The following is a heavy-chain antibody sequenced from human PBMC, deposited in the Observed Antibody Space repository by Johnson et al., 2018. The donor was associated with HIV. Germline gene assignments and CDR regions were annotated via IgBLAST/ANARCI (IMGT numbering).Heavy chain of an antibody. V-gene: IGHV3-33*01. J-gene: IGHJ3*02. Sequence: QVQLVESGGGVVQPGRSLRLSCAASGFTFSNYGMHWVRQAPGKGLEWVAVTWFDGSNKYYSDSVKGRFTISRENAKNSLDLQMNSLRAGDTAVYYCARRADAFDIWGQGTMVTVSS. CDR3: ARRADAFDI. CDR1: GFTFSNYG. CDR2: TWFDGSNK.